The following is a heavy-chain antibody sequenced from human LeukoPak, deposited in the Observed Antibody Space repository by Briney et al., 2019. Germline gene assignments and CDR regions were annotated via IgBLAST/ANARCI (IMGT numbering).Heavy chain of an antibody. D-gene: IGHD1-26*01. CDR2: ITPYNGDI. Sequence: ASVNVSCKSSGYTFITYGMTWVRQAPGQGLEWRGGITPYNGDINYAQNLQDRVTMTTDTSTSTAYIELRSLSSDDTAVYFCARVAGVSYNYFDSWGQGTLVTVSS. V-gene: IGHV1-18*01. CDR3: ARVAGVSYNYFDS. CDR1: GYTFITYG. J-gene: IGHJ4*02.